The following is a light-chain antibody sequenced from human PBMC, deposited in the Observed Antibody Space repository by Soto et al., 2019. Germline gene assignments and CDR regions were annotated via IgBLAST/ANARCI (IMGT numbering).Light chain of an antibody. Sequence: EIVLTQSPVTLSLSPGERATLSCRASQNLSSSYFAWYQHKPGQGPRLLIYGAFTRATGIPDRFSGSGSGSDFTLTISRLEPEDFAVYYCQQHETLITFGQGTRLEIK. V-gene: IGKV3-20*01. CDR2: GAF. CDR3: QQHETLIT. J-gene: IGKJ5*01. CDR1: QNLSSSY.